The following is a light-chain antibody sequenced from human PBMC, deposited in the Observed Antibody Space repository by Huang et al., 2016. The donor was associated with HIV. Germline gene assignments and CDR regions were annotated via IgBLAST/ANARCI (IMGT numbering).Light chain of an antibody. CDR2: AAS. Sequence: EIVLTQSPGTLSLSPGERATLSCRASRSVASTPLAWYQQRPGQARRPLIYAASARATGIPARVSGGGSGTDFSLTISRLEPEDFEVYYCHQYDASPGTFGQGTKLEI. CDR1: RSVASTP. J-gene: IGKJ2*01. V-gene: IGKV3-20*01. CDR3: HQYDASPGT.